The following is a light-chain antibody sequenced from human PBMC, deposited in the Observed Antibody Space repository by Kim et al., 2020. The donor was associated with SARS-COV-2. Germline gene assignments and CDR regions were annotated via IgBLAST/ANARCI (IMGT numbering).Light chain of an antibody. CDR1: QSIGTY. V-gene: IGKV1-39*01. CDR2: AAS. Sequence: SASVGDRVTITCRASQSIGTYLHWYQQKPGKAPKLLIYAASSLQSGVPSRFSGSGSGTDFTLTISSLQSEDFATYYCEQSYSLRTFGQGTKVDIK. CDR3: EQSYSLRT. J-gene: IGKJ1*01.